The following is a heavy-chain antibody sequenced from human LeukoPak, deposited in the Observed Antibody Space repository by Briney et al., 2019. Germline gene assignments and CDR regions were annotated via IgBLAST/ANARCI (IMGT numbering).Heavy chain of an antibody. CDR3: ARALRVVPAAIGAGY. V-gene: IGHV1-2*02. Sequence: ASVKLSCKASGYTFTGYYMHWVRQAPGQGLEWMGWINPNSGGTNYAQKFQGRVTMTRDTSISTAYMELSRLRSDDTAVYYCARALRVVPAAIGAGYWGQGTLVTVSS. D-gene: IGHD2-2*01. CDR2: INPNSGGT. J-gene: IGHJ4*02. CDR1: GYTFTGYY.